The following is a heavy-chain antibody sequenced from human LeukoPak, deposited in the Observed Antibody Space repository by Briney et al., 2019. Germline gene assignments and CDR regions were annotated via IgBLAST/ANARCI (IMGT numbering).Heavy chain of an antibody. D-gene: IGHD2-2*01. CDR3: AREGYCSSTSCGPIYY. V-gene: IGHV1-69*05. J-gene: IGHJ4*02. CDR2: IIPIFGTA. Sequence: ASVKVSCKASGGTFSSYAISWVRQAPGQGLEWMGRIIPIFGTANYAQKFQGRVTITTGESTSTAYMELSSLRSEDTAVYYCAREGYCSSTSCGPIYYWGQGTLVTVSS. CDR1: GGTFSSYA.